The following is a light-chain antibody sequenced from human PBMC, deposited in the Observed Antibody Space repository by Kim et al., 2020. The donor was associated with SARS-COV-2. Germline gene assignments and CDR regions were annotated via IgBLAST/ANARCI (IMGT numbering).Light chain of an antibody. Sequence: SVSPGERATLSCRASQTVSSTLAWYQQKPGQSPRLLIYGASTRATGIPSRFSGSVSGTEFTLTISSLQSEDFAVYSCQQYNNWPYTFGQGTKLEI. J-gene: IGKJ2*01. CDR3: QQYNNWPYT. CDR1: QTVSST. CDR2: GAS. V-gene: IGKV3-15*01.